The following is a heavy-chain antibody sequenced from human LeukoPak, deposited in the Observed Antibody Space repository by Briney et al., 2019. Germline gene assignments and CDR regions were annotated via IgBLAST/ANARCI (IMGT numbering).Heavy chain of an antibody. J-gene: IGHJ5*02. Sequence: GGSLRLSCAASGFTFSSYGMSWVRQAPGKGLEWVSDISGSGGSTYYADSVKGRFTISRDNSKNTLYLQMNSLRAEDTALYYCAKDVNFDWLFGWFDPWGHGTLVTVSS. CDR2: ISGSGGST. CDR3: AKDVNFDWLFGWFDP. CDR1: GFTFSSYG. V-gene: IGHV3-23*01. D-gene: IGHD3-9*01.